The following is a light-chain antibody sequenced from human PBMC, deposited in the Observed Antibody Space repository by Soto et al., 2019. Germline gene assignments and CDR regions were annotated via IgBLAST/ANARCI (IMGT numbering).Light chain of an antibody. CDR1: QSVSSC. Sequence: EILLTQSPATLSLSPGERATLSCRASQSVSSCLAWYQQKPGQAPRLLIYDASNRATGIPARFSGSGSGTDFALTISSLEPEDFAVYYCQREWTFGQGTKVDI. J-gene: IGKJ1*01. V-gene: IGKV3-11*01. CDR3: QREWT. CDR2: DAS.